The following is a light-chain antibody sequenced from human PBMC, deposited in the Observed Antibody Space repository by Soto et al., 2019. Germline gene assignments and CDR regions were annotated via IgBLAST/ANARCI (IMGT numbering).Light chain of an antibody. CDR1: QTISSW. CDR2: AAS. V-gene: IGKV1-39*01. J-gene: IGKJ1*01. Sequence: DIQMTQSPSTLSASVVDRVSITCRASQTISSWLAWYQQKPGKAPKRLIYAASGLQSGVPSRFSGSGSGTDFTLTITSLQPEDFATYYCQQTFSLWTFGQGTKVDIK. CDR3: QQTFSLWT.